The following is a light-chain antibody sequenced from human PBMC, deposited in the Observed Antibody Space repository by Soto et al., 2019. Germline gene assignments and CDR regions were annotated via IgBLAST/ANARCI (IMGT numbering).Light chain of an antibody. CDR3: SSYTSSSHVV. Sequence: QSALTQPASVSGSPGQSITISCTGTSSDVGDYNYVSWYQQHPGKAPKLMIYDVSNRPSGVSNRFSGSKSGNTASLTISGLQAEDEADYYCSSYTSSSHVVFGGGTKLTVL. CDR1: SSDVGDYNY. CDR2: DVS. V-gene: IGLV2-14*01. J-gene: IGLJ2*01.